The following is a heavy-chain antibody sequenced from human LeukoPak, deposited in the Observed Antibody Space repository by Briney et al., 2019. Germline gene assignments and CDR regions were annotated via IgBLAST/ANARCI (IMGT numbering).Heavy chain of an antibody. CDR1: GGSFSGYY. CDR2: INHSGST. Sequence: SETLSLTRAVYGGSFSGYYWSWIRQPPGKGLEWIGEINHSGSTNYNPSLRSRVTISVDTSKNQFSLKLSSVTAADTAVYYCARGQGDYYDSRRYYFDYWGQGTLVTVSS. J-gene: IGHJ4*02. CDR3: ARGQGDYYDSRRYYFDY. D-gene: IGHD3-22*01. V-gene: IGHV4-34*01.